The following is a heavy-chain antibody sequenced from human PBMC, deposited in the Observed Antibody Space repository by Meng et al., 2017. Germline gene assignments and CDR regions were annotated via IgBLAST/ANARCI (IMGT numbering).Heavy chain of an antibody. V-gene: IGHV1-2*02. CDR3: ARRVAVAGNTSRVRWFDP. CDR1: GYTFTDYY. CDR2: INPHSGGT. D-gene: IGHD6-19*01. J-gene: IGHJ5*02. Sequence: QVQGGLCGAGGKKPGASVKVSCKASGYTFTDYYLPWVRQAPGQGLEWMGWINPHSGGTYFAQNFQGRVTLTSDTSISTAYMELSRLRSDDTAMYYCARRVAVAGNTSRVRWFDPWGQGTLVTVSS.